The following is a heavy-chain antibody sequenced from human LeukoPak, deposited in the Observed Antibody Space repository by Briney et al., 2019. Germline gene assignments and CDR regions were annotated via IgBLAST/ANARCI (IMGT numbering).Heavy chain of an antibody. J-gene: IGHJ4*02. CDR2: IYTSGST. V-gene: IGHV4-4*07. D-gene: IGHD3-22*01. CDR3: ARDPDYYDSSGYYSEPDY. Sequence: SETLSLTCTVSGGSISSYYWSWIRQPAGKGLEWIGRIYTSGSTNYNPSLKSRVTMSVDKSKHTFSLKLSSVTAADTAVYYCARDPDYYDSSGYYSEPDYWGQGTLVTVSS. CDR1: GGSISSYY.